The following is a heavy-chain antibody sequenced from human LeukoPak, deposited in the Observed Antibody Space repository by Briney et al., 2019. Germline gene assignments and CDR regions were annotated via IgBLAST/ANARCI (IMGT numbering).Heavy chain of an antibody. CDR1: GFTFSSYS. V-gene: IGHV3-21*01. CDR3: ARALDYYDSSGYYYFFGSDAFDI. CDR2: ISSSSSYI. Sequence: GGSLRLSCAASGFTFSSYSMNWVRQAPGKGLEWVSSISSSSSYIYYADSVKGRFTISRDNAKNSLHLQMNSLRAEDTAVYYCARALDYYDSSGYYYFFGSDAFDIWGQGTMVTVSS. J-gene: IGHJ3*02. D-gene: IGHD3-22*01.